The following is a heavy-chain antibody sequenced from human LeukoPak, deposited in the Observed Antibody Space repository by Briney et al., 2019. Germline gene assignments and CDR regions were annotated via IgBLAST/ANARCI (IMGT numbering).Heavy chain of an antibody. Sequence: ASVKVSCKASGYTFTSYYMHWVRQALGQGLEWMGIINPSGGSTSYAQKFQGRVTMTRDTSTSTVYMELSGLRSEDTAVYYCARVVTGRIDYWGQGTLVTVSS. CDR2: INPSGGST. V-gene: IGHV1-46*01. CDR1: GYTFTSYY. CDR3: ARVVTGRIDY. D-gene: IGHD2-21*02. J-gene: IGHJ4*02.